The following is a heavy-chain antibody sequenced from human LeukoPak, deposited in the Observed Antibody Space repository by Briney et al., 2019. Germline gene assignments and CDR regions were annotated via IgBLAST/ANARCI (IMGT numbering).Heavy chain of an antibody. CDR3: AKYCAYDSMDPIIDY. CDR1: GFTFSSYA. Sequence: GGSLRLSCAASGFTFSSYAMSWVRQAPGKGLEWVSAISGSGGSTYYADSVKGRFTISRDNSRNTLYLQMNSLRAEDTAVYYCAKYCAYDSMDPIIDYWGQGTLVTVSS. CDR2: ISGSGGST. D-gene: IGHD3-22*01. V-gene: IGHV3-23*01. J-gene: IGHJ4*02.